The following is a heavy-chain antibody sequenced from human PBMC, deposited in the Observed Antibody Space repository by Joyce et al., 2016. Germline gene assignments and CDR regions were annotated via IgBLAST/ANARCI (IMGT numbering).Heavy chain of an antibody. D-gene: IGHD3-9*01. Sequence: EVQLVESGGGLVQPGRSLRLSCTASGFTFGDYPMSWFRQAPGKGLEGVGFIRSKAYGGKTEDAASVKGRCTISRDDSKSIAYLQMNSLKTEDTAVYYCTRDLRYFQRYYFDYWGQGTLVTVSS. V-gene: IGHV3-49*03. CDR1: GFTFGDYP. J-gene: IGHJ4*02. CDR2: IRSKAYGGKT. CDR3: TRDLRYFQRYYFDY.